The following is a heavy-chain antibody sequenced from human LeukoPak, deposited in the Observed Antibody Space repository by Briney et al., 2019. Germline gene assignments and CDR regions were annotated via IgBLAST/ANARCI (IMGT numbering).Heavy chain of an antibody. J-gene: IGHJ5*02. V-gene: IGHV4-59*01. CDR2: IYYSGST. D-gene: IGHD5-12*01. CDR3: ATLRGLRAPPGWVDP. CDR1: GGSISSYY. Sequence: SETLSLTCTVSGGSISSYYWSWIRQPPGKGLEWIGYIYYSGSTNYNPSLKSRVTISLDTSKNQFSLKLSSMAAADTAVYYCATLRGLRAPPGWVDPLGQGTLVNVSS.